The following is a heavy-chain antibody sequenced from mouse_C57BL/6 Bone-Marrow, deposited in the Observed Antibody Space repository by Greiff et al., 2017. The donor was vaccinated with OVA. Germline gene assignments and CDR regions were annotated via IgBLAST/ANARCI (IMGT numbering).Heavy chain of an antibody. CDR3: TPYYYGSRHWYFDV. D-gene: IGHD1-1*01. CDR2: IDPENGDT. V-gene: IGHV14-4*01. J-gene: IGHJ1*03. CDR1: GFNIKDDY. Sequence: EVKLMESGAELVRPGASVKLSCTASGFNIKDDYMHWVKRRPEQGLEWIGWIDPENGDTEYASKFQGKATITADTSSNTAYLQLSSLTSEDTAVYYCTPYYYGSRHWYFDVWGTGTTVTVSS.